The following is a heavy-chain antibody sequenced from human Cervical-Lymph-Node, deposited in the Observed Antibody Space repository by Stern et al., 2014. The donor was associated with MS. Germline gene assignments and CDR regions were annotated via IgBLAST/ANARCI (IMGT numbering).Heavy chain of an antibody. CDR2: ISWNGGSR. D-gene: IGHD4-17*01. Sequence: EVQLVESGGGLVQPGRSLRLSCAASGFAFDDYTMHWVRQVPGKGLEWVSAISWNGGSRGYGDSVKGRFTVSRDNARNSLFLQMNSLRLGDTALYYCAKGVNYGDYPFDLWGRGTLVTVSS. J-gene: IGHJ2*01. V-gene: IGHV3-9*01. CDR3: AKGVNYGDYPFDL. CDR1: GFAFDDYT.